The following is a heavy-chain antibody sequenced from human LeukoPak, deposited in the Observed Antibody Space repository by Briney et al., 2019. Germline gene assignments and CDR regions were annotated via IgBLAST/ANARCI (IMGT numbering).Heavy chain of an antibody. CDR1: GYTFTGYY. CDR3: ARSAVAGPYYYYGMDV. J-gene: IGHJ6*02. CDR2: INPNSGGT. V-gene: IGHV1-2*02. Sequence: ASVKVSCKASGYTFTGYYMHWVRQAPGQGLEWMGWINPNSGGTNYAQKFQGRVTMTRDTSISTAYMELSRLRSDDTAVYYCARSAVAGPYYYYGMDVWGQGTTVTVSS. D-gene: IGHD6-19*01.